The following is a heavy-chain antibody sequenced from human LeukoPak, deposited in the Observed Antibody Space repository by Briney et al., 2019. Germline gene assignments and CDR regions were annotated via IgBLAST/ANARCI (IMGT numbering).Heavy chain of an antibody. D-gene: IGHD3-3*01. Sequence: PSETLSLTCAVSGGSISRSNWWSWVRQPPGKGLEWIGEIYHSGSTNYNPSLKSRVTMSVDKSKNQFSLKLSSVTAADTAVYYCAREDYDDSGAWYFDLWGRGTLVTVSS. V-gene: IGHV4-4*02. CDR1: GGSISRSNW. CDR2: IYHSGST. CDR3: AREDYDDSGAWYFDL. J-gene: IGHJ2*01.